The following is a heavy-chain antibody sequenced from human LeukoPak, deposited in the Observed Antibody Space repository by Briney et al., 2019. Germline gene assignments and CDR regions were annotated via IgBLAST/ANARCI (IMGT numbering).Heavy chain of an antibody. CDR2: INPNSGGT. CDR1: GYTFTGYY. D-gene: IGHD6-13*01. J-gene: IGHJ5*02. Sequence: ASVTVSCKASGYTFTGYYMHWVRQAPGQGLEWMGWINPNSGGTNYAQKFQGRVTMTRDTSISTAYMELSRLRSDDTAVYYCARVPRRIAAAGIVVWFDPWGQGTLVTVSS. CDR3: ARVPRRIAAAGIVVWFDP. V-gene: IGHV1-2*02.